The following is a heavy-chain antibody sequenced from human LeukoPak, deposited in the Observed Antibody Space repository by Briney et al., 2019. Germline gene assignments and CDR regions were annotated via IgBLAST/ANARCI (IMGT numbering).Heavy chain of an antibody. Sequence: PSETLSLTCIVSGGSISSSSYYWDWIRQAPGEGLEWVGNFYDSGNTRYNPSLKSRVTISGDTSKNQFSLKLSSVTAADTAVYYCARVTLSFRYLGCNVNIPFLDYSSGWRCAFDIWGQGTMVTVSS. CDR3: ARVTLSFRYLGCNVNIPFLDYSSGWRCAFDI. J-gene: IGHJ3*02. D-gene: IGHD6-19*01. V-gene: IGHV4-39*01. CDR2: FYDSGNT. CDR1: GGSISSSSYY.